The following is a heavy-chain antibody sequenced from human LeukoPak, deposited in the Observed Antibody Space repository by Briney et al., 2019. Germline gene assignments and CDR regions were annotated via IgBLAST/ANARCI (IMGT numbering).Heavy chain of an antibody. D-gene: IGHD2-21*02. J-gene: IGHJ4*02. CDR2: FDPEDGET. Sequence: ASVKVSCKVSGYTLTELSMHWVRQAPGKGLEWMGGFDPEDGETIYAQKFQGRVTMTEDTSTDTAYMELSSLRSEDTAVYYCATARADSYDRDYYFDYRGQGTLVTVSS. V-gene: IGHV1-24*01. CDR3: ATARADSYDRDYYFDY. CDR1: GYTLTELS.